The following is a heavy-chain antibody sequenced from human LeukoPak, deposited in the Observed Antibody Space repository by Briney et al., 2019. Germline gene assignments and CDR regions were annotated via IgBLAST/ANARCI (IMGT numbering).Heavy chain of an antibody. CDR2: ISGSGGST. CDR1: GFTFSSYA. Sequence: GGSLRISCAASGFTFSSYAMSWVRQAPGKGLEWVSAISGSGGSTYYADSVKGRFTISRDNSKNTLYLQMNSLRAEDTAVYYCAKYDSSGYDAFDIWGQGTMVTVSS. V-gene: IGHV3-23*01. D-gene: IGHD3-22*01. CDR3: AKYDSSGYDAFDI. J-gene: IGHJ3*02.